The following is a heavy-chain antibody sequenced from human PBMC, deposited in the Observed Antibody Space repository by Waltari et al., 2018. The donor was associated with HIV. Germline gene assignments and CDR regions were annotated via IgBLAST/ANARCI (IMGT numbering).Heavy chain of an antibody. CDR3: ARGGGSYLHFFDY. D-gene: IGHD1-26*01. CDR2: LYSGYTT. V-gene: IGHV3-53*01. Sequence: EVQLVESGGGLIQPGGSLRLSCAASGFTVSCHYMTWVRQAPGKGLEWVAVLYSGYTTYYADSVKGRFAISRDNSKNTLYLQMNSLRAEDTAVYYCARGGGSYLHFFDYWGQGTLVTVSS. CDR1: GFTVSCHY. J-gene: IGHJ4*02.